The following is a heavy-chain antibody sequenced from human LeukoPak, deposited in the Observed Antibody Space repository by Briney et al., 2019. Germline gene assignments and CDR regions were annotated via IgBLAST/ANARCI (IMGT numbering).Heavy chain of an antibody. CDR3: ARERVCSSTSCYRGSMDV. CDR2: ISSSGSTI. Sequence: GGSLRLSCAASGFTFSDYYMSWIRQAPGKGLEWVSYISSSGSTIYYADSVKGRFTISRDNAKNSLYLQMNSLRAEDTAVYYCARERVCSSTSCYRGSMDVWGKGTTVTVSS. CDR1: GFTFSDYY. D-gene: IGHD2-2*02. J-gene: IGHJ6*03. V-gene: IGHV3-11*01.